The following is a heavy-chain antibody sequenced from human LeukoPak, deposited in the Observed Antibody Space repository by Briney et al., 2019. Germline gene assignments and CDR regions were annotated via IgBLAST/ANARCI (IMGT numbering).Heavy chain of an antibody. CDR1: GGSITSYY. CDR3: ARGGRWEIIFGAFDI. J-gene: IGHJ3*02. D-gene: IGHD1-26*01. Sequence: SETLSLTCTVSGGSITSYYWNWIRQPPGKGLEWIGYIYYSGSTNYNPSLKSRVTISVDTSKNQFSLKLSSVTAADTAVYYCARGGRWEIIFGAFDIWGQGTMVTVSS. V-gene: IGHV4-59*01. CDR2: IYYSGST.